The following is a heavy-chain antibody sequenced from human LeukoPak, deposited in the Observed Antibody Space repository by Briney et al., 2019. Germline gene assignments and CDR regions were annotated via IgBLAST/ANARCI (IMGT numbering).Heavy chain of an antibody. CDR1: GGSITTYY. D-gene: IGHD6-25*01. J-gene: IGHJ6*03. CDR3: ARQAALNYYYYMDV. CDR2: IYYGGST. Sequence: SETLSLTCTVSGGSITTYYYNWIRQPPGKGLEWIGYIYYGGSTNYNPSLKSGVTMSVDTSKKQISLKLNSVTAADTAVYYCARQAALNYYYYMDVWGLGTTVTVSS. V-gene: IGHV4-59*01.